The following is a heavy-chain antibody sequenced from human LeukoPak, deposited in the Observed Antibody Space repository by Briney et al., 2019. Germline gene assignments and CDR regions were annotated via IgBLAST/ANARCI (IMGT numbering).Heavy chain of an antibody. CDR3: ARTRSSTWHLLDY. CDR1: GGSISTSY. D-gene: IGHD6-13*01. Sequence: SETLSVTCTVSGGSISTSYWNWVRQPPGKGLEWIGYILYSGSTNYNPSLESRVTISVDTSKNQFSLKLTSVAAADTAVYYCARTRSSTWHLLDYWGQGTLVTVSS. J-gene: IGHJ4*02. V-gene: IGHV4-59*01. CDR2: ILYSGST.